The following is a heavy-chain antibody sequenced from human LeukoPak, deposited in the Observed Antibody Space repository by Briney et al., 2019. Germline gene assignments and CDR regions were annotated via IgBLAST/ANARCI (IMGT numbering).Heavy chain of an antibody. Sequence: ASVKVSCKASGYTFTSYDINWVRQAPGQGLEWMGWMNPNSGNTGYAQKFQGRVTMTRNTSISTAYMELSSLRSEDTAVYYCARGLSGYSSSPSGDYWGQGTLVTVSS. CDR1: GYTFTSYD. D-gene: IGHD6-13*01. J-gene: IGHJ4*02. CDR3: ARGLSGYSSSPSGDY. CDR2: MNPNSGNT. V-gene: IGHV1-8*01.